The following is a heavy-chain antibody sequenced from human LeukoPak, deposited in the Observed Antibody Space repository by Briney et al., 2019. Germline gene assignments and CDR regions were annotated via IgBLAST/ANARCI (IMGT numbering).Heavy chain of an antibody. D-gene: IGHD3-22*01. J-gene: IGHJ4*02. V-gene: IGHV4-34*01. Sequence: SETLPLTCAVYGGSFSGYYWSWIRQPPGKGLEWIGEINHSGSTNYNPSHKSRVTISVDTSKNQFSLKLSSVTAADTAVYYCARGLYYDSSGYPYYWGQGTLVTVSS. CDR2: INHSGST. CDR3: ARGLYYDSSGYPYY. CDR1: GGSFSGYY.